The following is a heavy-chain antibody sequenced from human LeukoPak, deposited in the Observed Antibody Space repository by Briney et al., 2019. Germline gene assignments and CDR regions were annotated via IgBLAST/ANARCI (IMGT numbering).Heavy chain of an antibody. D-gene: IGHD3-10*01. CDR2: IWYDGSNK. Sequence: GGSLRLSCAASGFTFSSYGMHWVRQAPGKGLEWVAVIWYDGSNKYYADSVKGRFTISRDNSKNTLYLQMNSLRAEDTAVYYCARGLRGGYYGSGQDYWGQGTLVTVSS. CDR3: ARGLRGGYYGSGQDY. CDR1: GFTFSSYG. J-gene: IGHJ4*02. V-gene: IGHV3-33*01.